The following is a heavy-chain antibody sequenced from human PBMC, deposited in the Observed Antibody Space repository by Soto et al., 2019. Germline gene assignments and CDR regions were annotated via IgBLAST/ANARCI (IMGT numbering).Heavy chain of an antibody. V-gene: IGHV4-61*01. D-gene: IGHD5-18*01. Sequence: PSETLSLTCTVSGGSVSSGFYYWTWIRQSSGKGPEWIGYIYYSGTTSYNPSLKSRVTMSRDTSKNLFSLELNSVTAADTAVYYRARGRYSYGHFDFWGRGTLVTVSS. CDR2: IYYSGTT. J-gene: IGHJ4*02. CDR1: GGSVSSGFYY. CDR3: ARGRYSYGHFDF.